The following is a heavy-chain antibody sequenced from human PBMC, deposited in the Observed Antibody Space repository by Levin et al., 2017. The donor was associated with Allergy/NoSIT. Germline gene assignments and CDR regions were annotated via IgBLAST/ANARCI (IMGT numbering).Heavy chain of an antibody. J-gene: IGHJ6*02. V-gene: IGHV1-2*04. CDR3: ARELKVGIAAAGTVLHGMDV. D-gene: IGHD6-13*01. Sequence: ASVKVSCKASGYTFTGYYMHWVRQAPGQGLEWMGWINPNSGGTNYAQKFQGWVTMTRDTSISTAYMELSRLRSDDTAVYYCARELKVGIAAAGTVLHGMDVWGQGTTVTVSS. CDR2: INPNSGGT. CDR1: GYTFTGYY.